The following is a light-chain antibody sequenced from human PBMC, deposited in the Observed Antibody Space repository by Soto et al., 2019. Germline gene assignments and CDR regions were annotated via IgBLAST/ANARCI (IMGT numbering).Light chain of an antibody. J-gene: IGKJ4*01. V-gene: IGKV1-39*01. CDR3: QQSYSTPLT. CDR1: QSISSY. CDR2: AAS. Sequence: DIQMTQSPSSLSASVGDRVTITCRASQSISSYLNWYQQKPGKAPKLLIYAASSLQSGVPSRFSGSGSGTDVTLTMSSLQPKDFATYYCQQSYSTPLTFGGGTKVQIK.